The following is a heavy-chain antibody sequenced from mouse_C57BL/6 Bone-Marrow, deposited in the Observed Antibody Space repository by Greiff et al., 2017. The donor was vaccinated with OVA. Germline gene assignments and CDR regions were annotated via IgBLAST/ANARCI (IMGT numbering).Heavy chain of an antibody. J-gene: IGHJ3*01. CDR3: ASGNRTAWFDY. Sequence: EVQLQESGAELARPGASVKLSCTASGFNFKDYDMRWVKQRTEQGLEWIGGIDPESGDTYYTAKFKGKATMTADTSSNTAYLQLSSLTSEDTAVYYCASGNRTAWFDYWGQGTPVTVSA. D-gene: IGHD3-3*01. CDR2: IDPESGDT. CDR1: GFNFKDYD. V-gene: IGHV14-1*01.